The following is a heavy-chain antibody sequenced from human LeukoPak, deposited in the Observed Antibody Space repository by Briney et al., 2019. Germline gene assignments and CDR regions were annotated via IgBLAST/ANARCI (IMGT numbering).Heavy chain of an antibody. CDR2: MNPNSGNT. CDR1: GYTFTSYD. J-gene: IGHJ4*02. V-gene: IGHV1-8*01. Sequence: GASVKVSCKASGYTFTSYDINWVRQAPGQGLGWMGWMNPNSGNTGYAQKFQGRVTMTRNTSISTAYMELSSLRSEDTAVYYCARGMQFRRGWYVWSYWGQGTLVTVSS. CDR3: ARGMQFRRGWYVWSY. D-gene: IGHD6-19*01.